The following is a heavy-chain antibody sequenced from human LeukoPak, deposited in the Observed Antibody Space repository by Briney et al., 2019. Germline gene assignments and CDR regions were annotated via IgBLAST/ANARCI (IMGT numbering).Heavy chain of an antibody. D-gene: IGHD3-3*01. V-gene: IGHV3-7*01. Sequence: GGSLRLSCAASGFTFSNYWMSWVRPAPGKGLEWVANIKKDGSEKYYVDSVKGRFTISRDNAKNSVFLQMNSLRAEDTAVYYCARGLSGEGWYFDLWGRGTLVTVSS. J-gene: IGHJ2*01. CDR1: GFTFSNYW. CDR2: IKKDGSEK. CDR3: ARGLSGEGWYFDL.